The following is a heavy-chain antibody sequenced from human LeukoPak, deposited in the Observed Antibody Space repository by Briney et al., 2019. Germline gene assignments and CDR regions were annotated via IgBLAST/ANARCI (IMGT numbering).Heavy chain of an antibody. CDR1: GFTFSSYA. Sequence: PGGSLRLSCAASGFTFSSYAMSWVRQAPGKGLEWVSTITGSGGNTYYADSVKGRFTISRDNSKNTLYLQMNSLRAEDTAIYYCAKESPGTGTCKRLFHPWGQGTL. CDR3: AKESPGTGTCKRLFHP. CDR2: ITGSGGNT. V-gene: IGHV3-23*01. J-gene: IGHJ5*02. D-gene: IGHD1-7*01.